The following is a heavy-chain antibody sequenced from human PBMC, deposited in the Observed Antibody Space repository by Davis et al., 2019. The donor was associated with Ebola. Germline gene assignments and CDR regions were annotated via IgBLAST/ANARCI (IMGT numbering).Heavy chain of an antibody. CDR3: TRALRGGDYGDYVVYYYYYYGMDV. CDR1: GGSISSYY. V-gene: IGHV4-59*12. Sequence: PSETLSLTCTVSGGSISSYYWSWIRQPPGKGLEWIGYIYYSGSTNYNPSLKSRVTISVDTSKNQFSLKLSSVTAADTAVYYCTRALRGGDYGDYVVYYYYYYGMDVWGQGTTVTVSS. J-gene: IGHJ6*02. D-gene: IGHD4-17*01. CDR2: IYYSGST.